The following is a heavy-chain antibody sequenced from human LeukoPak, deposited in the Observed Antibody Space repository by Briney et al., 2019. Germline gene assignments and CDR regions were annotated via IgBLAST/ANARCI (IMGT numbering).Heavy chain of an antibody. Sequence: GASLKISCKGSGYSFTSYWIGWVRQMPGKGLEWMGVIYPGDSDTRYGPSFQGQVTISADKSISTAYLQWSSLKASDTAIYYCARADCSTTPCYARDYYGMDVWGQGTTVTVSS. CDR2: IYPGDSDT. CDR3: ARADCSTTPCYARDYYGMDV. CDR1: GYSFTSYW. J-gene: IGHJ6*02. V-gene: IGHV5-51*01. D-gene: IGHD2-2*01.